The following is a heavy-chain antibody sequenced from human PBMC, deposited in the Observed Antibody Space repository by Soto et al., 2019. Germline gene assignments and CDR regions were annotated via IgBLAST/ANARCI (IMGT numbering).Heavy chain of an antibody. D-gene: IGHD3-3*01. V-gene: IGHV1-2*04. Sequence: GPSVKVSCKASGYTFTGYYMHWVRQAPGQGLEWMGWINPNSGGTNYAQKFQGWVTMTRDTSISTAYMELGRLRSDDTAVYYCARAGATYYDFWSGPYYYGMDVWGQGTTVTVSS. J-gene: IGHJ6*02. CDR2: INPNSGGT. CDR3: ARAGATYYDFWSGPYYYGMDV. CDR1: GYTFTGYY.